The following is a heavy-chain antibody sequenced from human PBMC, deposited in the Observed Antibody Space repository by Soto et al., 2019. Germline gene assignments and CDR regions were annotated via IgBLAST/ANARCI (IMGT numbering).Heavy chain of an antibody. V-gene: IGHV4-34*01. CDR1: GGSFSGYY. Sequence: ETLSLTCAVYGGSFSGYYWSWIRQPPGEGLEWIGEINHSGSTNYNPSLKSRVTISVDTSKNQFSLKLSSVTAADTAVYYCARGSFMVRGVTDYYYYMDVWGKGTTVTVSS. CDR2: INHSGST. J-gene: IGHJ6*03. D-gene: IGHD3-10*01. CDR3: ARGSFMVRGVTDYYYYMDV.